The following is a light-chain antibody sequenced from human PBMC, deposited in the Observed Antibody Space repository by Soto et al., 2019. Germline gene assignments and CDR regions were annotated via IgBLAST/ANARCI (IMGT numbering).Light chain of an antibody. CDR3: CSYAYTFSV. CDR1: STDVGSYNL. V-gene: IGLV2-23*01. CDR2: EGT. J-gene: IGLJ3*02. Sequence: QPASVSGSPGQSITISCIGTSTDVGSYNLFSWYQQHPGKAPKLIIYEGTKRPAGVSNRFSGSKSGNTASLTVSGLQAEDEADYFCCSYAYTFSVFGGGTKVTVL.